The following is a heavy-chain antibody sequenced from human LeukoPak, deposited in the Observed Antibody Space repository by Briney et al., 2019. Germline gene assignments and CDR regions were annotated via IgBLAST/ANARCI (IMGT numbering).Heavy chain of an antibody. D-gene: IGHD3-22*01. CDR2: IYYSGST. V-gene: IGHV4-59*08. CDR1: GGSISSYY. J-gene: IGHJ5*02. CDR3: ARGLGYDSIP. Sequence: SETLSLTCTVSGGSISSYYWSWIRQPPGKGLEWIGYIYYSGSTNYNPSLKSRVTISVDTSKNQFSLRPSSVTAADTAVYYCARGLGYDSIPWGQGTLVTVSS.